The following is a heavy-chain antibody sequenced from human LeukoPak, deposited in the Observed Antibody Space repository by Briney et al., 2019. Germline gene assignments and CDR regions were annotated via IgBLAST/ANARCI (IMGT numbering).Heavy chain of an antibody. CDR3: ARPYCSSTSCYTYYFDY. V-gene: IGHV4-30-2*01. J-gene: IGHJ4*02. D-gene: IGHD2-2*01. Sequence: SQTLSLTCTVSGGSISSGGYYWSWIRQPPGKGLEWIGEINHSGSTNYNPSLKSRVTISVDTSKNQFSLKLSSVTAADTAVYYCARPYCSSTSCYTYYFDYWGQGTLVTVSS. CDR1: GGSISSGGYY. CDR2: INHSGST.